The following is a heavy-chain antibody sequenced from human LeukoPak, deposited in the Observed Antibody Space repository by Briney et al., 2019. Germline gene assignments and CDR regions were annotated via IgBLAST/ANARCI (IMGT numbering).Heavy chain of an antibody. Sequence: GGSLRLSCAGSGFTFSAYAMSWVRQAPGKGLEWVSGISGSGLPTYYADSVMGRFIISRDNSKNTLFLHRDSLRAEDTAVYYCAKPKGYSSPTYFGPWGQGTLVIVSS. CDR1: GFTFSAYA. V-gene: IGHV3-23*01. J-gene: IGHJ5*02. CDR3: AKPKGYSSPTYFGP. D-gene: IGHD6-13*01. CDR2: ISGSGLPT.